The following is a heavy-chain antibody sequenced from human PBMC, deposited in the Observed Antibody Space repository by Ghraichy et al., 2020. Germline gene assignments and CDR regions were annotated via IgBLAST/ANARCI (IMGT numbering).Heavy chain of an antibody. CDR1: GGSISSSSNS. J-gene: IGHJ5*02. V-gene: IGHV4-39*07. CDR2: IFYSGST. Sequence: SETLSLTCTVSGGSISSSSNSWDWIRQPPGKGLEWIGGIFYSGSTYYNPSLKSRVTMSVDTSKNQFSLKLTSVTAADTAVYFCARGVVAWGQGTLVTVSS. D-gene: IGHD2-2*01. CDR3: ARGVVA.